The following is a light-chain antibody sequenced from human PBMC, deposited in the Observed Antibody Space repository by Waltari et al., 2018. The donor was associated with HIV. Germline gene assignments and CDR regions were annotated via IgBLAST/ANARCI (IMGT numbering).Light chain of an antibody. J-gene: IGLJ1*01. CDR2: EVS. Sequence: QSALTQPASVSGSPGQSIPISCTGTSSDVGSYNLVSWYQQHPGKAPKLMIYEVSKRPSGVSNRFSGSKSGNTASLTISGLQAEDEADYYCCSDAGSSTYVFGTGTKVTVL. CDR3: CSDAGSSTYV. CDR1: SSDVGSYNL. V-gene: IGLV2-23*02.